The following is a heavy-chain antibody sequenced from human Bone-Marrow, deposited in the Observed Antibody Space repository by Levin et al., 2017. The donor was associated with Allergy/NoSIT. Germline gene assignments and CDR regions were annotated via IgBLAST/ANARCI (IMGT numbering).Heavy chain of an antibody. CDR3: ARDPGSGSYYATPGDY. CDR1: GFTFRSHG. V-gene: IGHV3-30*03. Sequence: PGGSLRLSCAASGFTFRSHGMHWVRQAPGKGLEWVAVISYDGSNEDYGESVKGRFTISRDNSKNTLNLQMNSLRAEDTAVYYCARDPGSGSYYATPGDYWGQGTLVTVSS. CDR2: ISYDGSNE. J-gene: IGHJ4*02. D-gene: IGHD3-10*01.